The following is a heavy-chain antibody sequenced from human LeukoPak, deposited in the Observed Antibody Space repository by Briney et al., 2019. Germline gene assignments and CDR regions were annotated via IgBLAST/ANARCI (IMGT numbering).Heavy chain of an antibody. J-gene: IGHJ6*03. V-gene: IGHV1-46*01. CDR2: ISPSGGST. Sequence: ASVKVSCKAFGYTFTSNYMHWVRQAPGQGPEWMGVISPSGGSTTYAQKFQGRVTMTRNTSISTAYMELSSLRSEDTAVYYCARGWDERGYYYYYMDVWGKGTTVTISS. CDR1: GYTFTSNY. D-gene: IGHD1-26*01. CDR3: ARGWDERGYYYYYMDV.